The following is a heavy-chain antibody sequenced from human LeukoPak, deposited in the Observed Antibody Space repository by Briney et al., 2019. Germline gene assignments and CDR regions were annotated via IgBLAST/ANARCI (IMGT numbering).Heavy chain of an antibody. Sequence: ASVKVSCKASGYTFTSYGISWVRQAPGQGLEWMGWISAYNGNTNYAQKLQGRVTMTTDTSTSTAYMELRSLRSDDTAVYYCARDRAGDWGYYYYYVDVWGKGTTVTVSS. CDR2: ISAYNGNT. V-gene: IGHV1-18*01. CDR3: ARDRAGDWGYYYYYVDV. D-gene: IGHD2-21*02. CDR1: GYTFTSYG. J-gene: IGHJ6*03.